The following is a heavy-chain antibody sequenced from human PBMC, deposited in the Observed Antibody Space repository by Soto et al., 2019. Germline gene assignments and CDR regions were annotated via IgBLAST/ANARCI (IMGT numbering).Heavy chain of an antibody. CDR2: ISYDGSNK. CDR3: AKDLQYRPATIFGVVFDY. J-gene: IGHJ4*02. Sequence: GGSLRLSCAASGFTFSSYGMHWVRQAPGKGLEWVAVISYDGSNKYYADSVKGRFTISRDNSKNTLYLQMNSLRAEDTAVYYCAKDLQYRPATIFGVVFDYWGQGTLVTVSS. V-gene: IGHV3-30*18. D-gene: IGHD3-3*01. CDR1: GFTFSSYG.